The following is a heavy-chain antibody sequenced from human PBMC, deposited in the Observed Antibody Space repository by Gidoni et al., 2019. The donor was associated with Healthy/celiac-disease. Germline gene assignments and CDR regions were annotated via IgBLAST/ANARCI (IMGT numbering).Heavy chain of an antibody. V-gene: IGHV3-9*01. Sequence: EVQLVESGGGLVQTGRSLRLPCAASGFTFDDYAMHWVRQAPGKGLGWVSGISWGSGSMGYADSVKGRFTISRDNAKNSLYLQLNSLRAEDTALYYCAKDTGYDILTGRGTGGGMDVWGQGTTVTVSS. CDR2: ISWGSGSM. CDR3: AKDTGYDILTGRGTGGGMDV. CDR1: GFTFDDYA. J-gene: IGHJ6*02. D-gene: IGHD3-9*01.